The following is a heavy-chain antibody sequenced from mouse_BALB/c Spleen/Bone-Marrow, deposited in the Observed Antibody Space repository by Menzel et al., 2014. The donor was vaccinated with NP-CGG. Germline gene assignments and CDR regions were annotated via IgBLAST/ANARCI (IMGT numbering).Heavy chain of an antibody. V-gene: IGHV1-80*01. J-gene: IGHJ3*01. D-gene: IGHD1-1*01. CDR2: IYPGDGDT. CDR3: AREDGSSPFAY. CDR1: GYAFSSYW. Sequence: QVQLKESGAELVRPGSSVRISRKASGYAFSSYWMNWVKQRPGQGLEWIGQIYPGDGDTNYNGKFKGKATLTADKSSSTAYMQLSSLTSEDSAVYFCAREDGSSPFAYWGQGTLVTVSA.